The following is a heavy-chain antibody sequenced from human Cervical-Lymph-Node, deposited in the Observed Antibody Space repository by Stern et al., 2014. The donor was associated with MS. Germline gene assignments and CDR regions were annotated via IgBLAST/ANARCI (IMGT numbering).Heavy chain of an antibody. CDR3: ARGTRFYYYYGMDV. D-gene: IGHD3-3*01. V-gene: IGHV1-69*01. CDR1: GGTFSSYA. Sequence: QVQLGQSGAEVKKPGSSVKVSCKASGGTFSSYAISWVRQAPGQGLEWMGGIIPIFSTANYAQKFQGRVTITADESTSTAYMELSSLRSEDTAVYYCARGTRFYYYYGMDVWGQGTTVTVSS. CDR2: IIPIFSTA. J-gene: IGHJ6*02.